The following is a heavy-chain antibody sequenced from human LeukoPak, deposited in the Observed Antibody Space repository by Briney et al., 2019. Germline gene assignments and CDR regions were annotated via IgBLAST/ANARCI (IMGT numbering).Heavy chain of an antibody. CDR1: GFTFSSYA. V-gene: IGHV3-23*01. CDR2: ISGRGGSA. Sequence: GWSLRLSCAASGFTFSSYAMSWVREAPGNGLEWVSAISGRGGSAYYPDSVKSRFTITRDNSKNTLYLQMNSLRAEDTAVYYCAKDTTPSHHYDSSAPSGAFDIWGQGTMVTVSS. D-gene: IGHD3-22*01. CDR3: AKDTTPSHHYDSSAPSGAFDI. J-gene: IGHJ3*02.